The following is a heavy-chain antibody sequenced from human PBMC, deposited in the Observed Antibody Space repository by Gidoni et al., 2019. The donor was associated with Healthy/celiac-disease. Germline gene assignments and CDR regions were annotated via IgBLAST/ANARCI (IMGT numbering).Heavy chain of an antibody. Sequence: EVQLVESGGGLVKPGGSLSLSCAASGFTFSTYSMHWVRQAPGKGLEWVSSISSSSSYIYYADSVKGRFTISRDNAKNSLYLQMNSLRAEDTAVYYCARYDSSGYYYAYYYYYGMDVWGQGTTVTVSS. CDR2: ISSSSSYI. V-gene: IGHV3-21*01. CDR1: GFTFSTYS. J-gene: IGHJ6*02. D-gene: IGHD3-22*01. CDR3: ARYDSSGYYYAYYYYYGMDV.